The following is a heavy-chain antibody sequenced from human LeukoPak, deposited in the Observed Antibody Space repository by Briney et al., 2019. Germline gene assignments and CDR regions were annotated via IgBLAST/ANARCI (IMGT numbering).Heavy chain of an antibody. CDR3: AKDLGGLVWNFDL. D-gene: IGHD3-16*01. V-gene: IGHV3-23*01. J-gene: IGHJ2*01. CDR2: ISGSGDST. Sequence: GGSLRLSCAASGFIFSRYNIQWVRQAPGKGLEWVSAISGSGDSTNYADSVKGRFTISRDNSKSTLYLQMKSLRVEDTAIYYCAKDLGGLVWNFDLWGRGTLVTVSS. CDR1: GFIFSRYN.